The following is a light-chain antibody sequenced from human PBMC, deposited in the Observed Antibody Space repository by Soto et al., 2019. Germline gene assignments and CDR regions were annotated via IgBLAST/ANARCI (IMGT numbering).Light chain of an antibody. J-gene: IGKJ2*01. CDR1: QSVLYSSNNKNY. Sequence: DIVMTQSPDSLAVSLGERATINCKSSQSVLYSSNNKNYLAWYQQKPGQHPKLLIYWASTRESGVPDRFSGSGYGTDFPLTISSLQAEDVAVYYCHHYYSTPPYTFGQGTKLEIK. V-gene: IGKV4-1*01. CDR2: WAS. CDR3: HHYYSTPPYT.